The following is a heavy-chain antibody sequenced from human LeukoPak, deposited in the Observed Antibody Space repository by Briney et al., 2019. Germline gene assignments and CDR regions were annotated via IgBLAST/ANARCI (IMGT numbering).Heavy chain of an antibody. V-gene: IGHV3-7*03. J-gene: IGHJ4*02. Sequence: GGSPRLSCAASGFTFSSYWMSWVRQAPGKGLEWVANIKQDGSEKYYVDSVKGRFTISRDNAKNSLYLQMNSLRAEDTAVYYCAKRQSAAAGTEYYFDYWGQGTLVTVSS. CDR2: IKQDGSEK. D-gene: IGHD6-13*01. CDR3: AKRQSAAAGTEYYFDY. CDR1: GFTFSSYW.